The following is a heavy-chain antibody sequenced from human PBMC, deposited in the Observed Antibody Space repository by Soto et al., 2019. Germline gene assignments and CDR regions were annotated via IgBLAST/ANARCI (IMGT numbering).Heavy chain of an antibody. Sequence: SETLSLTCAVYGGSFSGYYWTWIRQPPGKGLEWIAEINHSGSTNYNPSLKSRVTISIDTSKNQFSLNLSSVTAADTAVYYCTRGRGYSFGRHENGIYFHYWGQGTLVTVSS. D-gene: IGHD5-18*01. CDR1: GGSFSGYY. CDR2: INHSGST. CDR3: TRGRGYSFGRHENGIYFHY. J-gene: IGHJ4*02. V-gene: IGHV4-34*01.